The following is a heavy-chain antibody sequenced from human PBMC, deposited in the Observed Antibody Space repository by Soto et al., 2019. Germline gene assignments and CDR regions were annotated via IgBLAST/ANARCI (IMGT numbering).Heavy chain of an antibody. J-gene: IGHJ5*02. CDR3: ARSGGP. CDR1: GCSINNYY. CDR2: IYYSGST. Sequence: ETLSLTCTVSGCSINNYYWSWIRQPPGKGLEWIGYIYYSGSTNYNPTLKSRVSISVDTSKNQFSLTLTSVTAADTAVYYCARSGGPWGQGTLVTVSS. D-gene: IGHD2-15*01. V-gene: IGHV4-59*08.